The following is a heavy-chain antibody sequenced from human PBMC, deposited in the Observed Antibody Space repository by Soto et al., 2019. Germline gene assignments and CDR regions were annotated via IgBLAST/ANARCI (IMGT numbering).Heavy chain of an antibody. J-gene: IGHJ4*02. CDR3: AKDSVGDLLSPFDY. CDR2: ISWNSGSI. V-gene: IGHV3-9*01. CDR1: GFTFDDYA. D-gene: IGHD3-10*01. Sequence: EVQLVESGGGLVQPGRSLRLSCAASGFTFDDYAMHWVRQAPGKGLEWVAGISWNSGSIGYADSVKGRFTISRDNAKNPLYLPMNSLSAEDTVLYYCAKDSVGDLLSPFDYWGQGTLVTVSS.